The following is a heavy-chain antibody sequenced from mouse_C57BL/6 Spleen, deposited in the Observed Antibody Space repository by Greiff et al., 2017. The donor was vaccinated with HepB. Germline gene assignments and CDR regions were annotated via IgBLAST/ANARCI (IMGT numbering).Heavy chain of an antibody. V-gene: IGHV1-69*01. Sequence: QVQLQQPGAELVMPGASVKLSCKASGYTFTSYWMHWVKQRPGQGLEWIGEIDPSDSYTNYNQKFKGKSTLTVDKSSSTAYMQLSSLTSEDSAVYYCAMYYDYDGAFAYWGQGTLVTVSA. CDR2: IDPSDSYT. D-gene: IGHD2-4*01. J-gene: IGHJ3*01. CDR3: AMYYDYDGAFAY. CDR1: GYTFTSYW.